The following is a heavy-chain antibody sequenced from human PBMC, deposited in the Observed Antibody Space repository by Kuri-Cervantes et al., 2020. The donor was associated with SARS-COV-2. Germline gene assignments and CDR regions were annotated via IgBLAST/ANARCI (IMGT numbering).Heavy chain of an antibody. D-gene: IGHD2-2*02. CDR1: GGSTSSSSYY. Sequence: SETLSLTCTVSGGSTSSSSYYWGWIRQPPGKGLEWIGSIYYSGSTYYNPSLKSRVTISVATSKNQFSLKLSSVTAADTAVYYCARLGLGYCSSTSCCTRYSNGVDYYYYYGMDVWGQGTTVTVSS. V-gene: IGHV4-39*01. J-gene: IGHJ6*02. CDR3: ARLGLGYCSSTSCCTRYSNGVDYYYYYGMDV. CDR2: IYYSGST.